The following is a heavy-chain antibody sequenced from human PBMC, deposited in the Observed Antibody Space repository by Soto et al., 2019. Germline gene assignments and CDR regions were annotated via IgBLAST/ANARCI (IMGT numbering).Heavy chain of an antibody. CDR3: ARGESYSSSPYYYYYGMDV. V-gene: IGHV3-7*03. Sequence: AVGSLRLSCAASGFTFSSYWMSWVRQAPGKGLEWVANIKQDGSEKYYVDSVKGRFTISRDNAKNSLYLQMKSLRAEDTAVYYCARGESYSSSPYYYYYGMDVWGQGTTVSVSS. CDR1: GFTFSSYW. J-gene: IGHJ6*02. CDR2: IKQDGSEK. D-gene: IGHD6-6*01.